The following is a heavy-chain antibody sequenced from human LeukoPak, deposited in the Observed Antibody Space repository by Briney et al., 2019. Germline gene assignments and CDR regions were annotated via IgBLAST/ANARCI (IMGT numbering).Heavy chain of an antibody. D-gene: IGHD3-16*01. CDR2: INPNSGGT. Sequence: GASVKVSCKASGYTFTGYYMHWVRQTPGQGLEWMGRINPNSGGTNYAQKFQGRVTMTRDTSISTADMELSRLRSDDTAVYYCARDLGRDYYMDVWGKGTTVTVSS. CDR1: GYTFTGYY. J-gene: IGHJ6*03. V-gene: IGHV1-2*06. CDR3: ARDLGRDYYMDV.